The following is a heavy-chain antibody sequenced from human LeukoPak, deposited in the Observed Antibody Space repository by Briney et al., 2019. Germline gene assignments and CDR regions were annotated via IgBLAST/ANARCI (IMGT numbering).Heavy chain of an antibody. D-gene: IGHD3-22*01. Sequence: SETLSLTCTVSGGSISSGGYYWSWIRQHPGRGLEWIGYIYYGGSTYYNPSLKSRVTISVDTSKNQFSLKLSSVTAADTAVYYCARDSFDSSGYYNYWGQGTLVTVSS. J-gene: IGHJ4*02. CDR3: ARDSFDSSGYYNY. CDR1: GGSISSGGYY. CDR2: IYYGGST. V-gene: IGHV4-31*03.